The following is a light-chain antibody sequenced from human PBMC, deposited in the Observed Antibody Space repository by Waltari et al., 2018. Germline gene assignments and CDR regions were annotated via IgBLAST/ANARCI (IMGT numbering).Light chain of an antibody. J-gene: IGKJ4*01. CDR1: QSVVSNF. V-gene: IGKV3-20*01. CDR2: DAT. Sequence: EIVLTQFPGTLSLSPGERATLSCRASQSVVSNFFDWYQQKPGQTPRLLIYDATRRATGIPHRFSGSGSGTDFTLTISSLEPEDFAVYYCQHYGDSPTFGGGTKVEIK. CDR3: QHYGDSPT.